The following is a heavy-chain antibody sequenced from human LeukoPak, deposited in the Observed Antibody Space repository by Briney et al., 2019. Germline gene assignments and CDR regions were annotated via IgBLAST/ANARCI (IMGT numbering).Heavy chain of an antibody. CDR2: TYYRSKWYN. D-gene: IGHD3-22*01. V-gene: IGHV6-1*01. Sequence: SQTLSPTCAISGDSVSSNSAAWNWIRQSPSRGLEWLGRTYYRSKWYNDYAVSVKSRITINPDTSKNQFSLQLNSVTPEDTAVYYCVRTYYYDSSGYGDFDYWGQGTLVTVSS. CDR1: GDSVSSNSAA. J-gene: IGHJ4*02. CDR3: VRTYYYDSSGYGDFDY.